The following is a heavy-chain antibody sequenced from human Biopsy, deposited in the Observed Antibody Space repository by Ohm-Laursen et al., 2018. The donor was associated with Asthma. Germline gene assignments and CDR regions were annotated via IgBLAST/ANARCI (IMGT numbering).Heavy chain of an antibody. CDR3: AKDVVWFRELGGMDV. CDR1: GFTFSTYG. V-gene: IGHV3-30*18. Sequence: SLRLSCAAPGFTFSTYGMHWVRQAPGKGLEWAAVISYDGSNRYSADSVRGRFTISRDNSKNTLYLQMSSLRAGDTAVYYCAKDVVWFRELGGMDVWGQGTTVTVSS. J-gene: IGHJ6*02. D-gene: IGHD3-10*01. CDR2: ISYDGSNR.